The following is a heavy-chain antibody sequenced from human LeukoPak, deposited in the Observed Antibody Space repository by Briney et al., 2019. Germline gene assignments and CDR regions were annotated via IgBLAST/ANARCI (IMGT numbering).Heavy chain of an antibody. CDR2: ISAYNGNT. CDR1: GYTFTAFL. V-gene: IGHV1-18*04. Sequence: ASVKVSCKASGYTFTAFLMHWVRQAPGQGLEWLGWISAYNGNTNYAQNLQGRVTMTTDTSTSTAYMELRSLRSDDTAVYYCARRGGKNYGDYVLYYDYMDVWGKGTTVTVSS. J-gene: IGHJ6*03. D-gene: IGHD4-17*01. CDR3: ARRGGKNYGDYVLYYDYMDV.